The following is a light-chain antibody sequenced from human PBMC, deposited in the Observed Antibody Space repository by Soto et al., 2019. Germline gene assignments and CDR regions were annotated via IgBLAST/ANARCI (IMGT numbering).Light chain of an antibody. CDR2: GAS. Sequence: DIPMTQSPSSLSASVGDRVTITCRASQRIRYLNWSQHIPGKAPKLLISGASILQRGVPSRFSGSGSGTDFSRTINSLQREDFATYYCHQSDYVPLTFGGGTKVEIK. CDR1: QRIRY. J-gene: IGKJ4*01. V-gene: IGKV1-39*01. CDR3: HQSDYVPLT.